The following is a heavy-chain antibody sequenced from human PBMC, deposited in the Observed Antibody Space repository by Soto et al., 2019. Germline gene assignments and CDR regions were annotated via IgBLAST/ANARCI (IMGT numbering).Heavy chain of an antibody. V-gene: IGHV4-30-2*01. J-gene: IGHJ3*02. D-gene: IGHD6-19*01. Sequence: SETLSLTCSVSGESISSGGYSWSWIRQPPGGGLEWLGYIYHSGTTYSNPSLQSRLTMSGDRSKNEFSLNLNSVTAAGTALYYCASSVDSSGWHDAFNIWVRGTLVTVSS. CDR1: GESISSGGYS. CDR3: ASSVDSSGWHDAFNI. CDR2: IYHSGTT.